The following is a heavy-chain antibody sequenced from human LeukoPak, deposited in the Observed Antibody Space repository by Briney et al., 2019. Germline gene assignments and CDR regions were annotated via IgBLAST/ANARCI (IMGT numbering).Heavy chain of an antibody. CDR2: IYYSGST. J-gene: IGHJ4*02. CDR3: ARLDSGYDFWGVDY. CDR1: GGSISSYY. D-gene: IGHD5-12*01. V-gene: IGHV4-59*08. Sequence: SETLSLTCTVSGGSISSYYWSWIRQPPGKGLEWIGYIYYSGSTNYNPSLKSRVTISVDTSKNQFSRKLSSVTAADTAVYYCARLDSGYDFWGVDYWGQGTLVTVSS.